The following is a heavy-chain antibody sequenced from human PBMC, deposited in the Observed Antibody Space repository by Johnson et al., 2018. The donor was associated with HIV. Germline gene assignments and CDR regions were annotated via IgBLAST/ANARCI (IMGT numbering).Heavy chain of an antibody. Sequence: QVQLVESGGGVVQPGRSLRLSCAASGFTFSSYAMHWVRQAPGKGLEWVAIISYDGSNKYYADSVKGRFTISRDNSKNTLYLQMNSLRVEDTAVYYCARGLGSSWTGDAFDIWGQGTMVTVSS. D-gene: IGHD6-13*01. CDR1: GFTFSSYA. CDR3: ARGLGSSWTGDAFDI. CDR2: ISYDGSNK. V-gene: IGHV3-30-3*01. J-gene: IGHJ3*02.